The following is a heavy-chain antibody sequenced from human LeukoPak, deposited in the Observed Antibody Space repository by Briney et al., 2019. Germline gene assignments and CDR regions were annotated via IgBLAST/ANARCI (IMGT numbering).Heavy chain of an antibody. CDR1: GYTFTSYD. V-gene: IGHV1-8*01. D-gene: IGHD7-27*01. Sequence: GASVKVSCKASGYTFTSYDINWVRQATGQGLEWMGWMSPNSGNTGYAQKFQGRVTMTRDTSIGTAYMELSSLGFEDTAVYFCARNLYGTGGFDYWGQGTLVTVSS. J-gene: IGHJ4*02. CDR2: MSPNSGNT. CDR3: ARNLYGTGGFDY.